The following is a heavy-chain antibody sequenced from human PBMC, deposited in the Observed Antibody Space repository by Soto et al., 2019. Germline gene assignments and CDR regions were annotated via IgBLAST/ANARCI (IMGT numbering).Heavy chain of an antibody. Sequence: EVQLVESGGGLVQPGGSLRLSCAASGFTFSDYSMNWVRQAPGKGLEWVSKISSSGATIYYADSVKGRFTISRDNARNSLYLQRNSLRDEDTAVYYCARDLYIGSYSEDYWGQGTLVTVSS. V-gene: IGHV3-48*02. CDR1: GFTFSDYS. CDR3: ARDLYIGSYSEDY. J-gene: IGHJ4*02. D-gene: IGHD1-26*01. CDR2: ISSSGATI.